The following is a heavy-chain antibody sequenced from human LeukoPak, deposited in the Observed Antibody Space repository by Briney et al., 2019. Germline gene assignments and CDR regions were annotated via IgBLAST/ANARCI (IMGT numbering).Heavy chain of an antibody. J-gene: IGHJ6*03. CDR2: IIPIFGTA. V-gene: IGHV1-69*06. D-gene: IGHD3-16*01. Sequence: GASVKVSCKASGGTFSSYAISWVRQAPGQGLEWMGRIIPIFGTANYAQKFQGGVTITADKSTSTAYMELSSLRSEDTAVYYCARERGGQPLYYYYYYMDVWGKGTTVTVPS. CDR1: GGTFSSYA. CDR3: ARERGGQPLYYYYYYMDV.